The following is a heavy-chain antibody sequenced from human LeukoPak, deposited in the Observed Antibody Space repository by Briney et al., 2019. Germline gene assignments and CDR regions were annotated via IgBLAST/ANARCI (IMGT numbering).Heavy chain of an antibody. J-gene: IGHJ6*03. V-gene: IGHV4-59*11. CDR2: IYDSGSA. D-gene: IGHD3-3*01. Sequence: SETLSLTCTVSGVSINSHYWNWIRQPPGKGLEWIGFIYDSGSANYKSSLESRVTMTLDTSENQFSLKLNSVTAADTAVYYCARVLQNYYHLDVWGKGTTVTVSS. CDR3: ARVLQNYYHLDV. CDR1: GVSINSHY.